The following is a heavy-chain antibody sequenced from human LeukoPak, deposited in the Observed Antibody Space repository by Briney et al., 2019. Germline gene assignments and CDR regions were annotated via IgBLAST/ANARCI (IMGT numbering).Heavy chain of an antibody. CDR3: ARVPGVYFDFSIGFGSGWFDP. Sequence: PGGSLRLSCAASGFTFSRYWMSWVRQAPGKGLEWVSPISSSGSYIYYADSVKGRFTISRDNAKNSLYLQMNSLRAEDTAVYYCARVPGVYFDFSIGFGSGWFDPWGQGILVTVSS. D-gene: IGHD3-3*01. CDR1: GFTFSRYW. CDR2: ISSSGSYI. V-gene: IGHV3-21*01. J-gene: IGHJ5*02.